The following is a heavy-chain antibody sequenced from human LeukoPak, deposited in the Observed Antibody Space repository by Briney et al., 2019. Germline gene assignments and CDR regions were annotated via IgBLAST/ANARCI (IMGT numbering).Heavy chain of an antibody. CDR2: ISYDGSNK. J-gene: IGHJ4*02. CDR1: GFTFSSYA. Sequence: GGSLRLSCAASGFTFSSYAMHWVRQAPGKGLEWVAVISYDGSNKYYADSVKGRFTISRDNSKNTLYLQMNSLRAEDTAVYYCARDSRGETYYDFWSGYTHFDYWGQGTLVTVSS. CDR3: ARDSRGETYYDFWSGYTHFDY. V-gene: IGHV3-30-3*01. D-gene: IGHD3-3*01.